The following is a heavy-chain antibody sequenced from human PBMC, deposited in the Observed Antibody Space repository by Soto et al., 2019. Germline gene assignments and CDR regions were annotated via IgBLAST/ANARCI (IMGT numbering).Heavy chain of an antibody. CDR1: GYNFTDYY. CDR3: ARDSAGLDY. CDR2: INPADGTT. Sequence: ASVKVSCEASGYNFTDYYIHWVRQAHGQGLEWMGIINPADGTTIYAERFQGRVTVTRDTSTNSLLLRLRSLRSEDSALYYCARDSAGLDYWGRGTLVTVSS. J-gene: IGHJ4*02. V-gene: IGHV1-46*01.